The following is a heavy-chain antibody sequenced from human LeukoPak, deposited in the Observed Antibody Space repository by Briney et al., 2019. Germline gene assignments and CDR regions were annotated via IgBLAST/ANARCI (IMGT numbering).Heavy chain of an antibody. CDR2: INHSGST. CDR1: GGSFSGYY. V-gene: IGHV4-34*01. Sequence: SETLSLTCAVYGGSFSGYYWSWIRQPPGKGLEWIGEINHSGSTNYNPSLKSRVTISVGTSKNQFSLKLSSVTAADMAVYYCARVVKYRSGPLTDLLPYYFDSWGQGTLVTVSS. CDR3: ARVVKYRSGPLTDLLPYYFDS. J-gene: IGHJ4*02. D-gene: IGHD6-19*01.